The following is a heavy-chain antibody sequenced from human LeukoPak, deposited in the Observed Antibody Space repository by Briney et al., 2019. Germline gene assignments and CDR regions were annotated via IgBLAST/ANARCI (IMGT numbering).Heavy chain of an antibody. D-gene: IGHD3-10*01. Sequence: GGSLRLSCAASGFTFSSNEVNWVRQAPGKGLEWVSKSTSSGDIYYADSVRGRFTVSRDDAKNSVYLQMNSLRAEDTAVYYCRTFIIARDYWGQGTLVTVSS. J-gene: IGHJ4*02. CDR1: GFTFSSNE. V-gene: IGHV3-48*03. CDR3: RTFIIARDY. CDR2: KSTSSGDI.